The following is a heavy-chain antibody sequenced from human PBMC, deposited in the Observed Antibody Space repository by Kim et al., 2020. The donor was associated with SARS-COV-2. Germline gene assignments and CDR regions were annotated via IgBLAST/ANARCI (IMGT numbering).Heavy chain of an antibody. CDR2: IYYSGST. CDR3: ASAEGNITSFGVVIIGRFDL. Sequence: SETLSLTCTVSGGSISSGEYYWSWIRQPPGKGLEWIGYIYYSGSTYYNPSLKSRVTISVDTSKNQFSLKLSSVTAADTAVYYCASAEGNITSFGVVIIGRFDLWGRGTLVTVSS. D-gene: IGHD3-3*01. J-gene: IGHJ2*01. V-gene: IGHV4-30-4*01. CDR1: GGSISSGEYY.